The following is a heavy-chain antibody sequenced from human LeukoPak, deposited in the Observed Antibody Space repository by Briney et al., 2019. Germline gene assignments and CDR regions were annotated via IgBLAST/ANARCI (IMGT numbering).Heavy chain of an antibody. CDR1: GGSISSSTYY. Sequence: SETLSLTCTVSGGSISSSTYYWGWIRQPPGRGLEWIGSIYYSGSTYYNPSLESRVTISVDTSKNQFSLRLSSVTAADTAVYYCARTVQYAGEAFDIWGQGTMVTVSS. J-gene: IGHJ3*02. D-gene: IGHD1-26*01. CDR2: IYYSGST. V-gene: IGHV4-39*01. CDR3: ARTVQYAGEAFDI.